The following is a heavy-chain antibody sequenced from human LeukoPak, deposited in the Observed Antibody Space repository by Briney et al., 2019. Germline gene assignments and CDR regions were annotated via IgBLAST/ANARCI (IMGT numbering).Heavy chain of an antibody. J-gene: IGHJ4*02. D-gene: IGHD6-6*01. V-gene: IGHV3-30*04. CDR1: GFTFSSYA. CDR2: ISYDGSNK. Sequence: GGSLRLSCAASGFTFSSYAMHWVRQAPGKGLEWVAVISYDGSNKYYADSVKGRFTISRDNSKNTLYLQMNSLRAEDTAVYYCAREGWSSSSSRYYFDYWGQGTLVTVSS. CDR3: AREGWSSSSSRYYFDY.